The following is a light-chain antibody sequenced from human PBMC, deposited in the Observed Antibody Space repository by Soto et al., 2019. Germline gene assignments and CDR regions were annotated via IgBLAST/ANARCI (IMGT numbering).Light chain of an antibody. CDR3: SSYTTRTTLYV. Sequence: QSVLTQPPSASGSPGQSVTISCTGTKSDIGVYDFVSWYQHHPGKAPRLIIYEVVQRPSGVPDRFSGSKSGDTASLTISGLQAEDEADYYCSSYTTRTTLYVFGTGTKVTVL. V-gene: IGLV2-8*01. J-gene: IGLJ1*01. CDR1: KSDIGVYDF. CDR2: EVV.